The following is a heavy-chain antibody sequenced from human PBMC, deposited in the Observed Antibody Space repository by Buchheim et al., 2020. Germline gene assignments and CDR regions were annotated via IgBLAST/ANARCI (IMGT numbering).Heavy chain of an antibody. CDR1: GFSFSSYA. Sequence: EVQLLESGGGLVQPGGSLRLSCAASGFSFSSYAMSWVRQAPGKGLECVSGISASGGSTYYADSVKGRFTISRDNSKDTLYLQMNSLRAEDTAVYYCAKKPEYYDSSGPNWGQGAL. D-gene: IGHD3-22*01. CDR2: ISASGGST. V-gene: IGHV3-23*01. CDR3: AKKPEYYDSSGPN. J-gene: IGHJ4*02.